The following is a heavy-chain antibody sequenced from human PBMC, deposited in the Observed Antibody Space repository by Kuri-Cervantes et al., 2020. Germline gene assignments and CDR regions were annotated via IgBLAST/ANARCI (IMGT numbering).Heavy chain of an antibody. Sequence: GGSLRLSCAASGFTFSSYEMNWIRQAPGKGLEWVSYISSSGSTIYYADSVKGRFTISRDNAKNSLYLQMNSLRDEDTAVYYCAREQGWELLRDYYGMDVWGQGTTVTVSS. V-gene: IGHV3-48*03. CDR1: GFTFSSYE. CDR2: ISSSGSTI. J-gene: IGHJ6*02. CDR3: AREQGWELLRDYYGMDV. D-gene: IGHD1-26*01.